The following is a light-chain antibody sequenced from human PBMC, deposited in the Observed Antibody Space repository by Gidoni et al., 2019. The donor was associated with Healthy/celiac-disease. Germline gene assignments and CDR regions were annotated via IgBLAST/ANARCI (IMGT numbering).Light chain of an antibody. CDR3: QQYGSSPGT. CDR1: QSVSSSY. CDR2: GAS. J-gene: IGKJ1*01. V-gene: IGKV3-20*01. Sequence: ETVLTQSPGTLSLSPGESATLACRASQSVSSSYLAWYQQKPGQAPRLLIHGASSRATGIPDRFSGSGSGTDFTLTISRLEPEDFAVYYCQQYGSSPGTFGQGTKVEIK.